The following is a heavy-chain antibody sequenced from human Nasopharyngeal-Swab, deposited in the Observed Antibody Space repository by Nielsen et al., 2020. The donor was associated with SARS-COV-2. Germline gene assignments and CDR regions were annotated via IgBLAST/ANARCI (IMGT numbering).Heavy chain of an antibody. J-gene: IGHJ5*02. CDR3: ARHAEVLRYFDWVYREGWFDP. D-gene: IGHD3-9*01. V-gene: IGHV4-39*01. Sequence: RQCPGQALEGIGSIYYSGSTYYNPSLKRRVTISVDTSKNQFSLKLSSVTAADTAVYYCARHAEVLRYFDWVYREGWFDPWGQGTLVTSPQ. CDR2: IYYSGST.